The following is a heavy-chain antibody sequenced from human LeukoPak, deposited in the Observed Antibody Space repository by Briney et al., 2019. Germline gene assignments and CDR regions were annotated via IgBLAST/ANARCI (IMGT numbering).Heavy chain of an antibody. CDR2: FDPEDGET. Sequence: GASVKVSCKVSGYTLTELSMHWVRQAHGKGLEWMGGFDPEDGETIYAQKFQGRVTMTEDTSTDTAYMELSSLRSEDTAVYYCATVKYSSSSDGYNWFDPWGQGTLVTVSS. CDR1: GYTLTELS. J-gene: IGHJ5*02. CDR3: ATVKYSSSSDGYNWFDP. D-gene: IGHD6-6*01. V-gene: IGHV1-24*01.